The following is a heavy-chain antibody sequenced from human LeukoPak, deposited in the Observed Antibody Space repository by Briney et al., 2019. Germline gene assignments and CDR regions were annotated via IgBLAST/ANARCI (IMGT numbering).Heavy chain of an antibody. J-gene: IGHJ4*02. Sequence: ASVKVSCKASGYTFTSYDINWVRQATGQGLEWMGWMNPNSGNTGYAQKFQGRVTITRNTSISTAYMELSSLRSEDTAVYYCARWDRYYGSGSYYYDYWGQGTLVTVSS. CDR2: MNPNSGNT. CDR1: GYTFTSYD. V-gene: IGHV1-8*03. CDR3: ARWDRYYGSGSYYYDY. D-gene: IGHD3-10*01.